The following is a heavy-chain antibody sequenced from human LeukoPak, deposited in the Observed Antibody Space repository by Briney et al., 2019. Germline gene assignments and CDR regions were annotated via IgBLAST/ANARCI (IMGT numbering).Heavy chain of an antibody. J-gene: IGHJ4*02. CDR2: IIPILGIA. CDR1: GGTFSSYA. D-gene: IGHD5-18*01. V-gene: IGHV1-69*04. Sequence: SVKVSCKASGGTFSSYAISWVRQAPGQGLEWMGRIIPILGIANYAQKFQGRVTITADKSTSTVYMEMSSLRSDDTAMYYCATYPGPTIQGSFDYWGQGTLVTVSS. CDR3: ATYPGPTIQGSFDY.